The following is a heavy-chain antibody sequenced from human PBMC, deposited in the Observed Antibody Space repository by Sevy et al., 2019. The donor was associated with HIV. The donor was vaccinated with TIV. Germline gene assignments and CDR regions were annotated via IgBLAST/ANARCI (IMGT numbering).Heavy chain of an antibody. D-gene: IGHD3-22*01. CDR2: INPNSGGT. J-gene: IGHJ4*02. CDR1: GYTFTGYY. V-gene: IGHV1-2*06. CDR3: ARTYYYDSSGYYGVDY. Sequence: ASVKVSCKASGYTFTGYYMHWVRQAPGQWLEWMGRINPNSGGTNYAQKFQGRVTMTRDTSISTAYMELSRLRSDDTAVYYCARTYYYDSSGYYGVDYWGQGTLVTVSS.